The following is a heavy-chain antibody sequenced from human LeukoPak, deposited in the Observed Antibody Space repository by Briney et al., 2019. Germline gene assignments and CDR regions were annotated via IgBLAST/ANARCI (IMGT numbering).Heavy chain of an antibody. CDR3: AKAPHSHCSSTSCEGY. Sequence: GGSLRLSCAASGFTFSDYYMSWIRQAPGKGLEWVSYISSSGSTIYYADSVKGRFTISRDNSKNTLYLQMSSLRAEDTAVYYCAKAPHSHCSSTSCEGYWGQGTLVTVSS. D-gene: IGHD2-2*01. CDR1: GFTFSDYY. V-gene: IGHV3-11*01. J-gene: IGHJ4*02. CDR2: ISSSGSTI.